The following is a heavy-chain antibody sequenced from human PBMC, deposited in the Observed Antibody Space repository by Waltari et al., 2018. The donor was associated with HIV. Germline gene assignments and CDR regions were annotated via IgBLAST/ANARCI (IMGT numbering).Heavy chain of an antibody. CDR1: GFIASTNY. CDR2: IYSGGST. D-gene: IGHD3-16*01. J-gene: IGHJ6*02. CDR3: VYYYYEYGLDV. Sequence: EVQLVESGGGLIHRGGSLRLTCVASGFIASTNYMTWIRQAPGKGLEWVSVIYSGGSTDYADSVRGRFVISRDDSKNTLHLQLNSLTVDDTAIYYCVYYYYEYGLDVWGQGATVTVSS. V-gene: IGHV3-53*01.